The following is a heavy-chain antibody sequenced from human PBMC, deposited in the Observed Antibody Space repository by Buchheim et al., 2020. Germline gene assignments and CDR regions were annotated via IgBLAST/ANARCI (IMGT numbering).Heavy chain of an antibody. CDR2: INPSDGST. Sequence: QVHLVQSGAEVRQPGASVTISCEAFGYPFITHYLHWIRQAPGQGLEWMGTINPSDGSTRYAETFDDRVTMTRDTSTNVVFLDLNSLSPEDTAVYYCARTIPPDVAVVLGDAFDIWGQGT. CDR3: ARTIPPDVAVVLGDAFDI. V-gene: IGHV1-46*01. J-gene: IGHJ3*02. D-gene: IGHD2-21*01. CDR1: GYPFITHY.